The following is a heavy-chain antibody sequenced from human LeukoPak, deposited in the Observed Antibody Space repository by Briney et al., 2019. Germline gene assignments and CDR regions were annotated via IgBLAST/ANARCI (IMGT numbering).Heavy chain of an antibody. CDR2: INHSGST. Sequence: PSETLSLTCTVSGGSISSSSYYWGWIRQPPGKGLEWIGEINHSGSTNYNPSLKSRVTISVDTSKNQFSLKLSSVTAADTAVYYCARGLTGPYDFWSGYSAIKPYYFDYWGQGTLVTVSS. CDR1: GGSISSSSYY. D-gene: IGHD3-3*01. J-gene: IGHJ4*02. V-gene: IGHV4-39*07. CDR3: ARGLTGPYDFWSGYSAIKPYYFDY.